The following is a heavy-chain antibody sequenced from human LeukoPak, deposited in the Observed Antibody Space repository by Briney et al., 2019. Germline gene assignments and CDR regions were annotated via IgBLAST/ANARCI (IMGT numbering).Heavy chain of an antibody. CDR1: GFTVSSNY. J-gene: IGHJ3*02. CDR3: AGGLPYLQLTFDI. Sequence: GGSLRLSCAASGFTVSSNYMSWVRQAPGKGLEWVSVIYSGGSTYYADSVKGRFTISRDNSKNTLYLQMNSLRAEDTAVYYCAGGLPYLQLTFDIWGQGTMVTVSS. D-gene: IGHD3-3*02. CDR2: IYSGGST. V-gene: IGHV3-66*02.